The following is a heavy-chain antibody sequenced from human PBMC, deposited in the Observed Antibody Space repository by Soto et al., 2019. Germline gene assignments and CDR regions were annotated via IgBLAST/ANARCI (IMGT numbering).Heavy chain of an antibody. CDR1: GGSISSGDYY. CDR3: SRGLSL. V-gene: IGHV4-30-4*08. Sequence: QVQLQESGPGLVKPSQTLSLTCTVSGGSISSGDYYWSWIRQPPGKGLEWIGYIYYRGTTYYNPSLKSRVNMPVDTSKNQSSLQLSSVTAPDTAVYYCSRGLSLWGQGTLVTVSS. J-gene: IGHJ4*02. CDR2: IYYRGTT. D-gene: IGHD3-10*01.